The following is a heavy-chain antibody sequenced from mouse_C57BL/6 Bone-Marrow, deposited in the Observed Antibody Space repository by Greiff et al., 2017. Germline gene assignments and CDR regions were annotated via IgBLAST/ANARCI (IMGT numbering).Heavy chain of an antibody. CDR2: ILPSIGRT. CDR1: DSEVFPIAY. CDR3: ARGYYYGSSYVAWFAY. V-gene: IGHV15-2*01. D-gene: IGHD1-1*01. Sequence: QVQLQQSGSELRSPGSSVKLSCKDFDSEVFPIAYMSWVRQKPGHGFEWIGGILPSIGRTIYGEKFEDKATLDADTLSNTAYLELNSLTSEDSAIYYCARGYYYGSSYVAWFAYWGQGTLVTVSA. J-gene: IGHJ3*01.